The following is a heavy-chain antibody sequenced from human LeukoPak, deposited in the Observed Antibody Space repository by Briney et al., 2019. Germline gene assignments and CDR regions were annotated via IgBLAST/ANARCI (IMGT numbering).Heavy chain of an antibody. V-gene: IGHV3-48*04. CDR1: GFTFSSYS. CDR3: ARDGNRNGDHDAFDI. J-gene: IGHJ3*02. CDR2: ISSSSSTI. Sequence: GGSLRLSCAASGFTFSSYSMNWVRQAPGKGLEWVSYISSSSSTIYYADSVKGRFTISRDNAKNSLYLQMNSLRAEDTAVYYCARDGNRNGDHDAFDIWGQGTMVTVSS. D-gene: IGHD4-17*01.